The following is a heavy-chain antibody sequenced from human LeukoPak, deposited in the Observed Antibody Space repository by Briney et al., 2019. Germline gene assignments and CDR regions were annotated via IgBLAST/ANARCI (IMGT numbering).Heavy chain of an antibody. J-gene: IGHJ4*02. Sequence: ASVKVSCKASGYTFTNYYMHWVRQAPGQGLEWMGIINPSGGSPSYAQKFQGRVTMTRDTSTSTVYMELSSLRSEDTAVYYCAREIGPRQLHLWGSTFDYWGQGTLVTVSS. CDR3: AREIGPRQLHLWGSTFDY. V-gene: IGHV1-46*01. CDR2: INPSGGSP. D-gene: IGHD5-18*01. CDR1: GYTFTNYY.